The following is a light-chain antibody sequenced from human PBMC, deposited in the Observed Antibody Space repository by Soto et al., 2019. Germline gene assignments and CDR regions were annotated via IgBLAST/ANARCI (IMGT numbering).Light chain of an antibody. J-gene: IGKJ4*01. CDR2: AAS. CDR1: QGISSR. CDR3: QQYNSYPTT. Sequence: DIQMTQSPSSLSASVGDRVTITCRASQGISSRLAWYYQKPEKAPKSLIDAASSLQSGVPSRFSGSGSETDFTLTISSLQPEDFATYYCQQYNSYPTTFGGGTKVEIK. V-gene: IGKV1D-16*01.